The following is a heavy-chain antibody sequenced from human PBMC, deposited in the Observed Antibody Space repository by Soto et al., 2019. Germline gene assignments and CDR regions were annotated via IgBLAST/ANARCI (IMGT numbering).Heavy chain of an antibody. J-gene: IGHJ4*02. CDR2: INQDGNED. CDR1: GFTLSTYR. CDR3: ARTGDGQHDFLDY. V-gene: IGHV3-7*01. D-gene: IGHD1-1*01. Sequence: DFGFTLSTYRMNGVRQAPGKGLEWVANINQDGNEDNLLDSVKGRFTISRDNAKNSLFLQMNSLRVDDTAVYYCARTGDGQHDFLDYWAPGALVTV.